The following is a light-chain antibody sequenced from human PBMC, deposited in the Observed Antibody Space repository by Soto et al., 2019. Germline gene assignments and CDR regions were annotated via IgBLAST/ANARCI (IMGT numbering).Light chain of an antibody. V-gene: IGKV1-27*01. J-gene: IGKJ1*01. CDR1: QGISNY. CDR2: GAS. Sequence: DVQRTECPSSLSAAIGDRVTVTCRASQGISNYLAWYQQKPGKVPKLLIYGASTLQSGVPARFSGSGSGTDFTLTISSLQPEDVATYYCQKYESDPWTFGQGTKVEIK. CDR3: QKYESDPWT.